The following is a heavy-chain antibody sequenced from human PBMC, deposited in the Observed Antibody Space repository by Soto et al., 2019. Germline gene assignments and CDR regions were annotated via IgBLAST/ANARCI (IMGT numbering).Heavy chain of an antibody. D-gene: IGHD3-22*01. V-gene: IGHV1-69*13. J-gene: IGHJ4*02. CDR1: GGTFSSYA. CDR3: AKNKNYDSSVYYCPPALYYFTH. Sequence: SVKVSCKASGGTFSSYAISWVGQAPGQGLEWMGGIIPIFGTVNYAQKFQGRVTITADESTSTAYVELSSLRAEDTAVYYCAKNKNYDSSVYYCPPALYYFTHWAQEPLVTVSS. CDR2: IIPIFGTV.